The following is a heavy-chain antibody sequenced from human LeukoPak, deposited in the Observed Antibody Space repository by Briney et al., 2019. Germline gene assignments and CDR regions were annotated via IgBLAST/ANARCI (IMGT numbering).Heavy chain of an antibody. CDR1: GGSFSGYY. CDR3: ARGITIFKN. Sequence: SETLSLTCAVYGGSFSGYYWSWIRQPPGKGLEWIGEINHSRSTNYNPSLKSRVTISVDTSKNQFSLKLSSVTAADTAVYYCARGITIFKNWGQGTLVTVSS. D-gene: IGHD3-9*01. J-gene: IGHJ4*02. CDR2: INHSRST. V-gene: IGHV4-34*01.